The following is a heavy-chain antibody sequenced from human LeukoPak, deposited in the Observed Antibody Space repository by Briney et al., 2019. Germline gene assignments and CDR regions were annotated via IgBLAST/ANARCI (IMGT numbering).Heavy chain of an antibody. CDR1: GGSISSSSYY. CDR2: IYYSGST. J-gene: IGHJ6*03. V-gene: IGHV4-39*07. Sequence: SETLSLTCTVSGGSISSSSYYWGWIRQPPGKGLEWIGSIYYSGSTYYNPSLKSRVTISVDTSKNQFSLKLSSVTAADTAVYYCARDSYDFWSGYYYYYYYMDVWGKGTTVTVSS. CDR3: ARDSYDFWSGYYYYYYYMDV. D-gene: IGHD3-3*01.